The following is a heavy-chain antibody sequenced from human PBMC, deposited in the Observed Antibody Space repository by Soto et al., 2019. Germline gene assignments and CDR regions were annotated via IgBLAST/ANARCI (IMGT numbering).Heavy chain of an antibody. D-gene: IGHD2-21*01. J-gene: IGHJ4*02. Sequence: PGGSLRLSCAASGSALPNCWLNWVRQAPGKGLEWVANIKPDGSATYYGDSVKGRFTISRDNVKNSLSLQMNSLRAEDTAVYFCFGGYGGAQWGQGTLVTVSS. V-gene: IGHV3-7*03. CDR1: GSALPNCW. CDR2: IKPDGSAT. CDR3: FGGYGGAQ.